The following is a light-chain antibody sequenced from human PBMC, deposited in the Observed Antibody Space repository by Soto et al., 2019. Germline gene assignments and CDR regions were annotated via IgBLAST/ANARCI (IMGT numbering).Light chain of an antibody. V-gene: IGKV2D-29*01. CDR2: EAS. J-gene: IGKJ4*01. Sequence: DLVMTQTPLSLSVTPGQPASISCKSSQSLLHTDGKTYLVWYLQRPGQPPQLLIYEASNRVSGVPDRFSGSGSGTDFTLRISRVEAEDVGVYYCMQGIQLLTFGGGTKVEIK. CDR3: MQGIQLLT. CDR1: QSLLHTDGKTY.